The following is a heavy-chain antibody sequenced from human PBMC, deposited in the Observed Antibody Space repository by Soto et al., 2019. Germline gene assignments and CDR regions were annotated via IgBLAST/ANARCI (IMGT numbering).Heavy chain of an antibody. CDR3: AKDDAWSSCNWYMNWFDP. CDR2: ISGSGGST. CDR1: GFTFSSYA. D-gene: IGHD6-13*01. J-gene: IGHJ5*02. V-gene: IGHV3-23*01. Sequence: EVQLLESGGGLVQPGGSLRLSCAASGFTFSSYAMSWVRQAPGKGLEWVSAISGSGGSTYYADSVKGRFTISRDNSKNTLYMQMNSLRAEDTAVYYCAKDDAWSSCNWYMNWFDPWGQGTLVTVSS.